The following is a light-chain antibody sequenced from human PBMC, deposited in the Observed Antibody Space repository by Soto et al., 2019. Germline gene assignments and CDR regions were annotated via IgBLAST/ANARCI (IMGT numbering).Light chain of an antibody. CDR1: KSDIVVYDF. CDR3: KSYAGSNTYV. Sequence: QSALTQPPSASGSPGQSVTISCTGTKSDIVVYDFVSWYQHHPGKPPRLIIYEVVQRPSGVPDRFAGSKSGNTASLTASGIQAADEADYFCKSYAGSNTYVFGSGTKLTVL. V-gene: IGLV2-8*01. CDR2: EVV. J-gene: IGLJ1*01.